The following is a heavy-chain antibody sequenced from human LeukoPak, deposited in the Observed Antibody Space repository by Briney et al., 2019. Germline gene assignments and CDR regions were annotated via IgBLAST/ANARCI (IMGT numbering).Heavy chain of an antibody. CDR2: ISGSGGST. Sequence: GGSLRLSCAASGFTFSSYAMSSVRQAPGKGLGRVSAISGSGGSTYYADSVKGRFTISRDNSKNTLYLQMNSLRAEDTAVCYCAKKVATAEDYWGQGTLATVSS. J-gene: IGHJ4*02. CDR1: GFTFSSYA. V-gene: IGHV3-23*01. D-gene: IGHD5-12*01. CDR3: AKKVATAEDY.